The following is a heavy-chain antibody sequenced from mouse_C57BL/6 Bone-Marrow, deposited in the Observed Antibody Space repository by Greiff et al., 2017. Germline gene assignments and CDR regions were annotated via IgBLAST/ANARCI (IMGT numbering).Heavy chain of an antibody. CDR1: GYTFTSYG. D-gene: IGHD3-2*02. CDR3: AFQDSSGYWFAY. J-gene: IGHJ3*01. V-gene: IGHV1-81*01. Sequence: QVQLKQSGAELARPGASVKLSCKASGYTFTSYGISWVKQRTGQGLEWIGEIYPRSGNTYYNEKFKGKATLTADKSSSTAYMELRSLTSEDSAVYFCAFQDSSGYWFAYWGQGTLVTVSA. CDR2: IYPRSGNT.